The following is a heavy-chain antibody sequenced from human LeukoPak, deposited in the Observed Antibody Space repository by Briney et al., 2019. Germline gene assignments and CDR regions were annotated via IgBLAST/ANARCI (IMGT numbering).Heavy chain of an antibody. CDR2: ISGSGGST. Sequence: QAGGSLRLSCAASGFTFSSYAMSWVRQAPGKGLEWVSAISGSGGSTYYADSVKGRFTISRDNSKNTLYLQMNSLRAEDTAVYYCAKAGSGSSVHYMDVWGKGTTVTVSS. J-gene: IGHJ6*03. CDR3: AKAGSGSSVHYMDV. CDR1: GFTFSSYA. D-gene: IGHD1-26*01. V-gene: IGHV3-23*01.